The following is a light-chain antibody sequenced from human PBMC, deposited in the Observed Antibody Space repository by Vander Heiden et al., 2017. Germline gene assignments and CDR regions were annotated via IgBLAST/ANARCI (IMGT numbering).Light chain of an antibody. CDR1: QSISSW. Sequence: DIQMTQSPATLSASLGERVTITCRASQSISSWLAWYQQKPGKAPKLLIYKAYSLESGVPSRFSGSGSGTEFTLTISSLQPDDVATYYCQQYNSSWTFGQGTKVEIK. CDR2: KAY. V-gene: IGKV1-5*03. J-gene: IGKJ1*01. CDR3: QQYNSSWT.